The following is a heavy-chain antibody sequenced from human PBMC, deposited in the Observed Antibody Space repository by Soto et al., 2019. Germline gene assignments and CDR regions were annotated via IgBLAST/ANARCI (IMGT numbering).Heavy chain of an antibody. Sequence: GGSLRLSCAASGLSFSIYAMSWVRQAPGKGLEWVSVLHSGGDTYYANSVKGRFTISRHDSTNTVFLQMNSLTAEDTAVYYCARDGPYYYASRMDVWGQGTRVTVSS. J-gene: IGHJ6*02. CDR2: LHSGGDT. CDR3: ARDGPYYYASRMDV. D-gene: IGHD3-10*01. CDR1: GLSFSIYA. V-gene: IGHV3-53*04.